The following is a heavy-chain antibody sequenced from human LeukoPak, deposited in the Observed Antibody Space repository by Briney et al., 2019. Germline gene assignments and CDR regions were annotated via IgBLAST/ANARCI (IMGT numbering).Heavy chain of an antibody. CDR3: ARESPDIVVVVTAALRRSWFDP. D-gene: IGHD2-15*01. V-gene: IGHV3-53*01. J-gene: IGHJ5*02. Sequence: GGSLRLSCAASGFTVSSNYMSWVRKAPGKGLEGVSVIYSGGSTYYADSVKGRFTISRDNSKNTLYLQMNRLRAEDTAVYYCARESPDIVVVVTAALRRSWFDPWGQGTLVTVSS. CDR2: IYSGGST. CDR1: GFTVSSNY.